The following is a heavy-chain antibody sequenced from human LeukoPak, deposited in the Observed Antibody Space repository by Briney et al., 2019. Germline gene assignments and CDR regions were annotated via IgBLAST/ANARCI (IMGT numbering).Heavy chain of an antibody. CDR2: IYSGGST. D-gene: IGHD3-22*01. CDR3: ARGMYDSSGYTVGY. J-gene: IGHJ4*02. CDR1: GFTVSSNY. Sequence: GGSLRLSCAASGFTVSSNYMSWVRQAPGKGLEWVSVIYSGGSTYYADSVKGRFTISRDNSKNTLNLQMNSLRAEDTAVYYCARGMYDSSGYTVGYWGQGALVTVSS. V-gene: IGHV3-53*01.